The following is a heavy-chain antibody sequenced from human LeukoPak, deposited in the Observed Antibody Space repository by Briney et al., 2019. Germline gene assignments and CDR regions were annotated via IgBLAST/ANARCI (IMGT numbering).Heavy chain of an antibody. J-gene: IGHJ4*02. Sequence: PGGSLRLSCAASGSTFSDYDMSWIRQAPGQGLEWASYISSSGSTVYYADSVKGRFTISRDNAKNSLYLQMNGLRAEDTAVYYCARELIMVRGVIGYWGQGTLVTVSS. D-gene: IGHD3-10*01. CDR2: ISSSGSTV. CDR1: GSTFSDYD. V-gene: IGHV3-11*01. CDR3: ARELIMVRGVIGY.